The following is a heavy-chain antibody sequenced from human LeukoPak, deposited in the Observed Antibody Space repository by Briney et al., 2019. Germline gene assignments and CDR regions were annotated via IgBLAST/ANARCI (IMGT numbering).Heavy chain of an antibody. Sequence: SVMVSCKASGGTFSSYAISWVRQAPGQGLEWMGGIIPIFGTANYAQKFQGRVTMTEDTSTDTAYMELSSLRSEDTAVYYCATAERWLQPYYFDYWGQGTLVTVSS. CDR1: GGTFSSYA. J-gene: IGHJ4*02. D-gene: IGHD5-24*01. V-gene: IGHV1-69*06. CDR2: IIPIFGTA. CDR3: ATAERWLQPYYFDY.